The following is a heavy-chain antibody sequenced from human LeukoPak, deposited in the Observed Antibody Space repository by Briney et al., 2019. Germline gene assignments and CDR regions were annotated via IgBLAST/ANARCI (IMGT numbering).Heavy chain of an antibody. CDR3: AKAQDTAMVDY. V-gene: IGHV3-23*01. J-gene: IGHJ4*02. Sequence: GGSLRLSCAASGLTFSSYAMSWVRQAPGKGLEWVSGISGGGGSAYYADSVKGRFTISRDNSKNTLYLQMNSLRAEDTAVYYCAKAQDTAMVDYWGQGTLVTVSS. CDR2: ISGGGGSA. CDR1: GLTFSSYA. D-gene: IGHD5-18*01.